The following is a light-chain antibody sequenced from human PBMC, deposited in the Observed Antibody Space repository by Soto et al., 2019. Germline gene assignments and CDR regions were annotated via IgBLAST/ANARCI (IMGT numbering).Light chain of an antibody. V-gene: IGLV1-47*01. CDR1: SSNIGSNY. CDR3: AAWDDSLSGVV. CDR2: RNN. J-gene: IGLJ2*01. Sequence: QSVLTQPPSASGTPGQRVTISCSGSSSNIGSNYVYWYQQLPGTAPKLLIYRNNQRPSGVSDRFSGSKSGTSASLAISGLRSEDEADYFCAAWDDSLSGVVFGGGTKLTVL.